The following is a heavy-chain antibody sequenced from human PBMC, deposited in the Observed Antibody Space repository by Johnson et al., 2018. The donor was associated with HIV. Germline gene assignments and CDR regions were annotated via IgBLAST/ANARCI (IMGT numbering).Heavy chain of an antibody. CDR2: IYSGGSTI. CDR3: ARDTDSSSWYTGPDAFDI. D-gene: IGHD6-13*01. V-gene: IGHV3-66*01. Sequence: VQLVESGGGLVQPGGSLRLSCAAFGFTVSSNYMSWVRQAPGKGLEWVSVIYSGGSTIYSADSVTGRFTISRDNAKNSLYLQMNSLRAEDTAVYYCARDTDSSSWYTGPDAFDIWGQGTMVTVSS. J-gene: IGHJ3*02. CDR1: GFTVSSNY.